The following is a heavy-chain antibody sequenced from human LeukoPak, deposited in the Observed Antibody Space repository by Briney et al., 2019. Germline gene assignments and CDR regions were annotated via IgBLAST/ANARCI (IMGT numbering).Heavy chain of an antibody. CDR3: ARAVTAVTRGGLVFDY. Sequence: GGSLRLSCAASGFTFSSYEMNWVRQAPGKGLEWVSYISSSGTTIYYADSVKGRFSISRDSAKNSLYLQMNSLRDEDTAVYYCARAVTAVTRGGLVFDYWGQGTLVTVSS. D-gene: IGHD4-17*01. CDR2: ISSSGTTI. CDR1: GFTFSSYE. V-gene: IGHV3-48*03. J-gene: IGHJ4*02.